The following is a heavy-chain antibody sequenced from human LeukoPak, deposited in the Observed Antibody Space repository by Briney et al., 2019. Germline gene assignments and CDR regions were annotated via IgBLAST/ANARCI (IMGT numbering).Heavy chain of an antibody. CDR3: AGRKDVVVVPGTMGYYLDV. V-gene: IGHV1-69*05. Sequence: ASVKVSCKASGGTFSSYAISWVRQAPGQGLEWMGGIIPIFGTANYAQKFQGRVTITTDESTSTAYMELSSLRSEDTAVYYCAGRKDVVVVPGTMGYYLDVWGKGTTVTVSS. D-gene: IGHD2-2*01. CDR2: IIPIFGTA. CDR1: GGTFSSYA. J-gene: IGHJ6*03.